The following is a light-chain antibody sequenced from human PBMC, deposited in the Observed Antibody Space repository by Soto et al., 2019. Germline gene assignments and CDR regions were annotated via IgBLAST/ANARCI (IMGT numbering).Light chain of an antibody. CDR2: RAS. Sequence: EIVLTQSPGTLSLSPGERATPSCRASQPIGSGFLAWYQQKPGQAPRLLIYRASRRAPGIPDRFSGSGSWTDFTLTISRLEPEDFAVYYCHQFGSSPLDTFGPGTKVEIK. CDR3: HQFGSSPLDT. CDR1: QPIGSGF. V-gene: IGKV3-20*01. J-gene: IGKJ3*01.